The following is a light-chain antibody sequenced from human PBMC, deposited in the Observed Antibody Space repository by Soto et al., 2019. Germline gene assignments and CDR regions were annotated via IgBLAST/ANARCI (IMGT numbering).Light chain of an antibody. J-gene: IGKJ3*01. CDR3: KQYYSTPYT. Sequence: DIVMTQSPDSLAVSLGERATINCKSSQSVLYSSNNKNYLAWYQQKPGQPPKLLIYWASTRESGVPDRFSGSGSGIDFPLSISSPQAEDVAVYYCKQYYSTPYTVGPGTKVDI. V-gene: IGKV4-1*01. CDR2: WAS. CDR1: QSVLYSSNNKNY.